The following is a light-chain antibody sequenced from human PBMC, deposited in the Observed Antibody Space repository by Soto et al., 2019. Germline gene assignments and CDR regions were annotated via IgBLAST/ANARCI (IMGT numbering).Light chain of an antibody. V-gene: IGLV2-14*01. J-gene: IGLJ1*01. CDR1: TSDVGRYNY. Sequence: QAVVTQPASVSGSPGQSITISCTGTTSDVGRYNYVSWYQQHPGKAPKLIIYDVSNRPSGVSNRFSGSKSGNTASLTISGLQAEDEADYYCNSYTSSSTYVFGTGTKLTFL. CDR2: DVS. CDR3: NSYTSSSTYV.